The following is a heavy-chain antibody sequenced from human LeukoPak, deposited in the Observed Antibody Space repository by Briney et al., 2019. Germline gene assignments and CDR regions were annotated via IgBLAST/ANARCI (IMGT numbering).Heavy chain of an antibody. CDR3: ATGAGYGGNSVDRYYYYYMDV. Sequence: SETLSLTCTVSGGSISSSSYYWGWIRQPPGKGLEWIGSIYYSGSTYYNPSLKSRVTISVDTSKNQFSLKLSSVTAADTAMYYCATGAGYGGNSVDRYYYYYMDVWGKGTTVTVSS. D-gene: IGHD4-23*01. V-gene: IGHV4-39*07. CDR1: GGSISSSSYY. J-gene: IGHJ6*03. CDR2: IYYSGST.